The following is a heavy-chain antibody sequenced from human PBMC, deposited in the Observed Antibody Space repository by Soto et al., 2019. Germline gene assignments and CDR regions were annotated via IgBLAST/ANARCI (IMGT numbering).Heavy chain of an antibody. D-gene: IGHD6-13*01. CDR1: GFTFSSYA. J-gene: IGHJ4*02. CDR2: MSYDGSKE. CDR3: AKDGRTAAFDY. V-gene: IGHV3-30*04. Sequence: AGGSLRLSCAASGFTFSSYAMHWVRQAPGKGLEWVALMSYDGSKEFYGDSVKGRFTISRDNSKNTLYLQMNSLSAEDSAVYYCAKDGRTAAFDYWGQGTLVTVSS.